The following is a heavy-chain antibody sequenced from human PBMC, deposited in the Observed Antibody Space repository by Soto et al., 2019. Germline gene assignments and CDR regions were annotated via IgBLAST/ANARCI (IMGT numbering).Heavy chain of an antibody. CDR2: ISGSGGST. CDR1: GVTFSSYA. D-gene: IGHD6-13*01. V-gene: IGHV3-23*01. CDR3: AKDLIAAQYYFDY. Sequence: GGSLRLSCAASGVTFSSYAMSWVRQAPGKGLEWVSAISGSGGSTYYADSVKGRFTISRDNSKNTLYLQMNSLRAEDTAVYYCAKDLIAAQYYFDYWGQGTLVTVSS. J-gene: IGHJ4*02.